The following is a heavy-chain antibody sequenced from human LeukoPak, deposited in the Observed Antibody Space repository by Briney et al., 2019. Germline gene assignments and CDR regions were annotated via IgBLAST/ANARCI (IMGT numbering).Heavy chain of an antibody. CDR3: AKGRYVKDSSSCLDY. D-gene: IGHD6-13*01. CDR2: ISASGGST. Sequence: GGSLRLTCAASGFTFSSYALSWVRQAPGKGLEWVSLISASGGSTYYADSVKGRFTISRDNSKNTLYLQMNSLRAEDTAVYHCAKGRYVKDSSSCLDYWGQGTLVTVSS. CDR1: GFTFSSYA. V-gene: IGHV3-23*01. J-gene: IGHJ4*02.